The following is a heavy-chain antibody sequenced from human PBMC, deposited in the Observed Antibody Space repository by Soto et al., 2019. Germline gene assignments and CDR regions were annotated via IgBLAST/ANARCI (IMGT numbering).Heavy chain of an antibody. CDR3: AKDYVGPPAVTGSHDAFDI. CDR2: ISGSGGST. V-gene: IGHV3-23*01. CDR1: GFTFSSYA. J-gene: IGHJ3*02. Sequence: EVQLLESGGGLVQPGGSLRLSCAASGFTFSSYAMSWVRQAPGKGLEWVSAISGSGGSTYYADSVKGRFTISRDNSKNTLYLQMNSLRAEDTAVYYCAKDYVGPPAVTGSHDAFDIWGQGTMVTVSS. D-gene: IGHD4-17*01.